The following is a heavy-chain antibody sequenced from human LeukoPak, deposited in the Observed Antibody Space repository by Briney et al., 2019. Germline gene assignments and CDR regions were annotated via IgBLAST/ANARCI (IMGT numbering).Heavy chain of an antibody. CDR2: IIPILGIA. CDR3: ARDAGYSCGSPFDY. CDR1: GGTFSSYA. D-gene: IGHD5-18*01. V-gene: IGHV1-69*04. J-gene: IGHJ4*02. Sequence: ASVKVSCKASGGTFSSYAISWVRQAPGQGLEWMGRIIPILGIANYAQKFQGRVTITADKSTSTAYMELSSLRSEDTAVYYCARDAGYSCGSPFDYWGQGTLVTVSS.